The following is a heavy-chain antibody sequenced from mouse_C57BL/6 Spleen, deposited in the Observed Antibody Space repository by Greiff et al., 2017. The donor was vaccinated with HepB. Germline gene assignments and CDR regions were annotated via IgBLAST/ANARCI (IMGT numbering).Heavy chain of an antibody. CDR1: GFTFSDYY. J-gene: IGHJ4*01. CDR3: ARERSYYSNYGVMDY. Sequence: EVKLMESEGGLVQPGSSMKLSCTASGFTFSDYYMAWVRQVPEKGLEWVANINYDGSSTYYLDSLKSRFIISRDNAKNILYLQMSSLKSEDTATYYCARERSYYSNYGVMDYWGQGTSVTVSS. CDR2: INYDGSST. D-gene: IGHD2-5*01. V-gene: IGHV5-16*01.